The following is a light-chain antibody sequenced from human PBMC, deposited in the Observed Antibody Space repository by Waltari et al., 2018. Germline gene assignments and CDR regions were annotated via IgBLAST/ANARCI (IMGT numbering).Light chain of an antibody. Sequence: DIQMTQSPSSLPASLGDRVTITCRASQGISSSLAWYQKKVGEAPKLLLYGASRLESGVPSRFSDSGSETVYTLTISSLQPEDFATYYCQQYFGIPITFGQGTRLE. J-gene: IGKJ5*01. CDR3: QQYFGIPIT. CDR1: QGISSS. CDR2: GAS. V-gene: IGKV1-NL1*01.